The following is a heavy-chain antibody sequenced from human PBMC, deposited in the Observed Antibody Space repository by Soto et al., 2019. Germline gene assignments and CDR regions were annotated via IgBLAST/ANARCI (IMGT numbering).Heavy chain of an antibody. V-gene: IGHV1-69*13. J-gene: IGHJ5*02. CDR3: ARDRVYYDSSGYYYKGRWFDP. CDR2: IIPIFGTA. Sequence: EASVKVSCKASGGTFSSYSISWVREAPGQGLEWMGGIIPIFGTANYAQKFQGRVTITADESTSTAYMELSSLRSEDTAVYYCARDRVYYDSSGYYYKGRWFDPWGQGTLVTVSS. CDR1: GGTFSSYS. D-gene: IGHD3-22*01.